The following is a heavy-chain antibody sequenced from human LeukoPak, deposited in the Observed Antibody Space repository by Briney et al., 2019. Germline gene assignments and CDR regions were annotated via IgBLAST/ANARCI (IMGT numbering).Heavy chain of an antibody. CDR1: GYTLTELS. V-gene: IGHV1-24*01. CDR2: FDPEDGET. J-gene: IGHJ4*02. CDR3: ASSVGATSDFDY. Sequence: HEASVKVSCKVSGYTLTELSKHWVRQAPGKGLEWMGGFDPEDGETIYAQKFQGRVTMTEDTSTDTAYMELSGLRSEDTAVYYCASSVGATSDFDYWGQGTLVTVSS. D-gene: IGHD1-26*01.